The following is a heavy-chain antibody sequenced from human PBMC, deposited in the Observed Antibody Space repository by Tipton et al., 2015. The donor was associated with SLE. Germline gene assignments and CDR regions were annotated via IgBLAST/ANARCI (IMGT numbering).Heavy chain of an antibody. CDR3: TTAGGTTDY. CDR2: IKSKTDGGTT. D-gene: IGHD2-8*02. V-gene: IGHV3-15*01. Sequence: SLRLSCAASRLTFSHAWMSWVRQAPGKGLEWVGHIKSKTDGGTTDYGAPVKGRFTILRDDSKNTLFLQMNSLKTEDTAVYYCTTAGGTTDYWGQGTLVTVSS. J-gene: IGHJ4*02. CDR1: RLTFSHAW.